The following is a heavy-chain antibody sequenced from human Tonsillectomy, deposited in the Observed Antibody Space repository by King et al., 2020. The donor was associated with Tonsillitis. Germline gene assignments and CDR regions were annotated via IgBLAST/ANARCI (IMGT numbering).Heavy chain of an antibody. CDR2: ISGFGDTT. CDR1: GFTFSSFD. CDR3: ARDGGFSSTSRGGSYYYGLDV. D-gene: IGHD3-16*01. V-gene: IGHV3-23*04. Sequence: DVQLVESGGGLVQSGGSLRLSCAASGFTFSSFDMTWVRQAPGKGLEWVSGISGFGDTTYYADSVKGRFTISRDDSQNILSLQMNSLRVDDTAIYYCARDGGFSSTSRGGSYYYGLDVWGQGTTVSVSS. J-gene: IGHJ6*02.